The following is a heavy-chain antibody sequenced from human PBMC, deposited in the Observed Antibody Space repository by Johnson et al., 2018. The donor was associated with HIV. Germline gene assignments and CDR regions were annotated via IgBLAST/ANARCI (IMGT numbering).Heavy chain of an antibody. Sequence: QVQLVESGGGLVKPGGSLRLSCAASGFTFSDYYMSWIRQAPGKGLEWVSYITGSGSSIYYADSVKGRFTISRDNSKNTLYLQMGSLRAEDMAVYYCARDDYKFWRCRSGGAFDIWGQVTMVTVSS. CDR1: GFTFSDYY. J-gene: IGHJ3*02. CDR3: ARDDYKFWRCRSGGAFDI. V-gene: IGHV3-11*04. CDR2: ITGSGSSI. D-gene: IGHD3-3*01.